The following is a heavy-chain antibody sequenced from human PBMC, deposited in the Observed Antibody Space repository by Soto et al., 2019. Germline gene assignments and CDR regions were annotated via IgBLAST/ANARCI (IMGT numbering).Heavy chain of an antibody. D-gene: IGHD2-2*01. CDR2: ISSSSSTI. CDR3: ASSSPSDIVVVPADDY. J-gene: IGHJ4*02. CDR1: GFTFSSYS. Sequence: GGSLRLSCAASGFTFSSYSMNWVRQAPGKGLEWVSYISSSSSTIYYADSVKGRFTISRDNAKNSLYLQMNSLRAEDTAVYYCASSSPSDIVVVPADDYWGQGTLVTVSS. V-gene: IGHV3-48*01.